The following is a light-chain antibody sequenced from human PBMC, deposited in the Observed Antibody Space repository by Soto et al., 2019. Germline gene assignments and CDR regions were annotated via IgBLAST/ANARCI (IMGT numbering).Light chain of an antibody. J-gene: IGKJ2*01. CDR2: KTS. CDR1: HSINDW. Sequence: DNPLTQSPSSLSASVGDRVTITCRARHSINDWLAWYQQKPGKAPKLLIYKTSNLQSGVPSRFSGSGSGTEFTLTISSLQPEDFATYYCQQYNSYPYTFGQGTKVDIK. CDR3: QQYNSYPYT. V-gene: IGKV1-5*03.